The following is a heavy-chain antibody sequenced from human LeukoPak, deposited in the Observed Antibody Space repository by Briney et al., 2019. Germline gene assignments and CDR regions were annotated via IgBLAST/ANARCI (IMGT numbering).Heavy chain of an antibody. CDR3: TGGTTITTLDY. CDR1: GFTFSGSA. J-gene: IGHJ4*02. CDR2: IRNKAGNYAT. V-gene: IGHV3-73*01. D-gene: IGHD4-11*01. Sequence: GGSLRLSCAASGFTFSGSAMHWVRQASGKGLEWVGRIRNKAGNYATEYTASVKGRFTISRDDSKNTAYLQMNSLKTEDTAVYYCTGGTTITTLDYWGQGVLVTVSS.